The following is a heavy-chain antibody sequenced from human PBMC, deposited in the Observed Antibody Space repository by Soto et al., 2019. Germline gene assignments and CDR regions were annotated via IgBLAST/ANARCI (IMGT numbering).Heavy chain of an antibody. J-gene: IGHJ4*02. D-gene: IGHD3-3*01. CDR1: GFSLTTSGVG. V-gene: IGHV2-5*02. CDR3: AHRVLRTVFGLVTTTAIYFDF. Sequence: QITLNESGPTVVRPTETLTLTCRFSGFSLTTSGVGVGWIRQSPGKAPEWLALIYWDDDKRYSASLKSRLTITKDTSKNQVVLTVSDLDPTDRGSYYCAHRVLRTVFGLVTTTAIYFDFWGQGTPVAVSS. CDR2: IYWDDDK.